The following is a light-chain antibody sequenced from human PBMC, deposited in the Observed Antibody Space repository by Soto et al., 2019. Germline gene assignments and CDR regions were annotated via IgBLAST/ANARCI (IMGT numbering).Light chain of an antibody. Sequence: QSALTQPASVSGSPGQSITISCSGTRRDVGAYNLVSWYQQPPGKAPQLLIYEVRNRPSGISSRFSGSRSGKTASPTISSLLPGDGADYYCSAYTSRSTLVFGGGTKLTVL. CDR3: SAYTSRSTLV. V-gene: IGLV2-14*01. J-gene: IGLJ2*01. CDR2: EVR. CDR1: RRDVGAYNL.